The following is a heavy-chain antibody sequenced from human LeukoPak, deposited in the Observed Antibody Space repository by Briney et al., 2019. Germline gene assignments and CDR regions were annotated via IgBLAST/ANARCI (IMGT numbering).Heavy chain of an antibody. CDR2: IYPGDSDT. V-gene: IGHV5-51*01. J-gene: IGHJ4*02. Sequence: GESLKISCKGSGYSFTSYWIGWVRQMPGKGLEWMGIIYPGDSDTRYSPSFQGQVTISADKSISTAYLQWSSLKASDTAMYYCARSWFGELSHRYFDYWGQGTLVTVSS. D-gene: IGHD3-10*01. CDR3: ARSWFGELSHRYFDY. CDR1: GYSFTSYW.